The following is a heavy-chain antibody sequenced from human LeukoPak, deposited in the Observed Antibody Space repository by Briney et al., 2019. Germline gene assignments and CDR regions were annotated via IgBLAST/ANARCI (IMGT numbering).Heavy chain of an antibody. CDR2: IYYSGST. D-gene: IGHD6-13*01. CDR3: ARDSSSWYYNWFDP. Sequence: PSETLSLTCTVSGGSISSYYWSWIRQPPGKGLEWIGYIYYSGSTNYNPSLKSRVTISVDTSKNQFSLKLSSVTAADTGVYYCARDSSSWYYNWFDPWGQGTLVTVSS. J-gene: IGHJ5*02. CDR1: GGSISSYY. V-gene: IGHV4-59*01.